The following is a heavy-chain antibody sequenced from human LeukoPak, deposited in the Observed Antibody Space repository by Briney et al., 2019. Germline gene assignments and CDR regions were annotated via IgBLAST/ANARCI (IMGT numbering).Heavy chain of an antibody. CDR3: AKGGVYSFDY. Sequence: GGSLRLSCAASGFSFSSNWMHWVRQAPGKGLVWVSRVDGDGSSTSYADSVKGRFSISRDNAKNTLYLQLNSLRAEDTAVYYCAKGGVYSFDYWGQGTLVTVSS. CDR1: GFSFSSNW. CDR2: VDGDGSST. D-gene: IGHD4-11*01. J-gene: IGHJ4*02. V-gene: IGHV3-74*01.